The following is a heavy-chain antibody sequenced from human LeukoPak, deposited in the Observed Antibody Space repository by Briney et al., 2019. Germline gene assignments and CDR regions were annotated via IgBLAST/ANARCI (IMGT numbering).Heavy chain of an antibody. Sequence: PSETLSLTCTVSADXINNYGCSWIRQPPGKGLEWIAYIYYSGSTNSNPSLKSRVTISVDRSKNQFSLRLSSVTAADTAVYYCARHPPGRPYFDYWGQGSLVTVSS. CDR1: ADXINNYG. J-gene: IGHJ4*02. CDR2: IYYSGST. CDR3: ARHPPGRPYFDY. V-gene: IGHV4-59*08.